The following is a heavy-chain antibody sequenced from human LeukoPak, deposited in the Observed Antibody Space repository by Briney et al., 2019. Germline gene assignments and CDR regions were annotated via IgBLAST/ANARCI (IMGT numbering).Heavy chain of an antibody. D-gene: IGHD3-10*01. CDR1: GFTLSSYG. Sequence: GGSLRLSCAASGFTLSSYGRHWVRQAPGKGLEGVAVISYDGSNKYYADSVKGRFTISRDNSKNTLYLQMNSLRAEDTAVYYCAKVRYGSGRSFDYWGQGTLVTVSS. V-gene: IGHV3-30*18. CDR3: AKVRYGSGRSFDY. CDR2: ISYDGSNK. J-gene: IGHJ4*02.